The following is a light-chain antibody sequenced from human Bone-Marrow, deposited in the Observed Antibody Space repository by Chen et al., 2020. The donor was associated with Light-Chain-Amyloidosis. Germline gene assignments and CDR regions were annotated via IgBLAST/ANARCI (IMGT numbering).Light chain of an antibody. V-gene: IGLV3-21*02. CDR2: DDS. Sequence: SYVLTQPSSVSVAPGQTPTIACGGNNIGSTSVNWYQQPPGQAPLLVVYDDSDRPSGIPERLSGSNSGNTATLTISRVEAGDEADYYCQVWDRSSDRPVFGGGTKLTVL. CDR1: NIGSTS. CDR3: QVWDRSSDRPV. J-gene: IGLJ3*02.